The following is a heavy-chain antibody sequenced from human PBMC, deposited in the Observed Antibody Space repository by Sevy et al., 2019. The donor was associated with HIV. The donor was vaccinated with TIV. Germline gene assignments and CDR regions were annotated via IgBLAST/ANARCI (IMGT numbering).Heavy chain of an antibody. CDR1: GFTFSSYG. D-gene: IGHD3-3*01. V-gene: IGHV3-30*18. J-gene: IGHJ4*02. CDR3: AKDFYDFWSGYYYFDY. Sequence: GGSLRLSCAASGFTFSSYGMHWVRQAPGKGLEWVAVISYDGSNKYYADSVKGRFTISRDNSKNTLYLQMNSLRAEDTAVYYCAKDFYDFWSGYYYFDYWGQGTLVTVSS. CDR2: ISYDGSNK.